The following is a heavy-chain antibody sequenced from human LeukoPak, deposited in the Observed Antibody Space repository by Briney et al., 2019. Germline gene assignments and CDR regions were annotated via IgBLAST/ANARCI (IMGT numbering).Heavy chain of an antibody. CDR3: VKSNNLGGDY. Sequence: GGSLRLSCAASGLTFRNYAMNWVRQAPGKGLEWVSSISGSGGGTFYADSVKGRFTISRDISKKTVYLQMQSLRVEDTAVYYCVKSNNLGGDYWGQGTLVTVSS. V-gene: IGHV3-23*01. CDR2: ISGSGGGT. D-gene: IGHD1/OR15-1a*01. J-gene: IGHJ4*02. CDR1: GLTFRNYA.